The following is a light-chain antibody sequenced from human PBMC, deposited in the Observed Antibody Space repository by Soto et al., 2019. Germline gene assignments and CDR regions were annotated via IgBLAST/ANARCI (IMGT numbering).Light chain of an antibody. Sequence: QSVLTQPPSASGTPGQRVTISCSGSSSNIGKTSVHWFQQLPGAAPKLLIHTGDKRPSGVPDRFSGSRSGTSASLAITGLQSEDEADYRCAAWDCGLKGFVYGTGTKLTVL. V-gene: IGLV1-44*01. CDR1: SSNIGKTS. J-gene: IGLJ1*01. CDR3: AAWDCGLKGFV. CDR2: TGD.